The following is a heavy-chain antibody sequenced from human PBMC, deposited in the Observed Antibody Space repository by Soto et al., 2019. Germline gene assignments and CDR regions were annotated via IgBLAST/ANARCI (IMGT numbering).Heavy chain of an antibody. J-gene: IGHJ4*02. CDR1: DYTFTRYG. CDR2: IGVYNGNI. V-gene: IGHV1-18*01. D-gene: IGHD6-13*01. CDR3: ARRGSSWSVREFDY. Sequence: ASVKVSCKASDYTFTRYGIIWVRQAPGQGLEWIGWIGVYNGNINYAQKFRGRVTMTTDISTTTAYMEMRRLRSDDTAVYYCARRGSSWSVREFDYRGQGTRSTVS.